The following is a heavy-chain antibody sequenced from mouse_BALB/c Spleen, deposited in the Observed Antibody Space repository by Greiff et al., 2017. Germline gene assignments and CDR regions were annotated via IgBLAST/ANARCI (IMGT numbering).Heavy chain of an antibody. CDR2: INPGSGGT. D-gene: IGHD2-4*01. Sequence: QVQLQQSGAELVRPGTSVKVSCKASGYAFTNYLIEWVKQRPGQGLEWIGVINPGSGGTNYNEKFKGKATLTADKSSSTAYMQLSSLTSDDSAVYFCARGITTRFAYWGQGTLVTVSA. J-gene: IGHJ3*01. CDR3: ARGITTRFAY. CDR1: GYAFTNYL. V-gene: IGHV1-54*03.